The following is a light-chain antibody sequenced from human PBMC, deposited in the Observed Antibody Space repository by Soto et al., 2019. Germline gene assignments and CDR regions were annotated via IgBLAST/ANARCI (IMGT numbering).Light chain of an antibody. CDR3: QQYNNWPRR. CDR2: GAS. Sequence: EIVMTQSPATLSVSPGERATLSCRASQSVSSNLAWYQQKPGQAPRLLIYGASTRATGIPARLSGSGSGTEFTLTISSLQSEDFAVYYCQQYNNWPRRFGQGTKVEIK. V-gene: IGKV3-15*01. J-gene: IGKJ1*01. CDR1: QSVSSN.